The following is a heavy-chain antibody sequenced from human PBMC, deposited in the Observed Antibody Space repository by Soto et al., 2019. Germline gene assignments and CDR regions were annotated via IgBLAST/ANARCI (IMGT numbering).Heavy chain of an antibody. D-gene: IGHD3-16*01. CDR3: ARDTGPRKGGYYFDY. CDR1: GFTFSSYS. V-gene: IGHV3-48*02. Sequence: GGSLRLSCAASGFTFSSYSMNWVRQAPGKGLEWVSYISSSSSTIYYGDSVKGRFTISRDNAKNSLYLQMNSLRDEDTAVYYCARDTGPRKGGYYFDYWGQGTLVTVSS. CDR2: ISSSSSTI. J-gene: IGHJ4*02.